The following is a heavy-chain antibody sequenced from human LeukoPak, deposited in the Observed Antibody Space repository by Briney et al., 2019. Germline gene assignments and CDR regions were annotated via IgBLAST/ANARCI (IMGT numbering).Heavy chain of an antibody. CDR2: MNPNSGNT. CDR1: GYTFTSYD. D-gene: IGHD3-22*01. CDR3: ARVLVARYYYDSRPRADGFDI. J-gene: IGHJ3*02. Sequence: ASVKVSCKASGYTFTSYDINWVRQATGQGLEWMGWMNPNSGNTGYAQKFQGRITITRNTSISTAYMELSSLRSEDTAVYYCARVLVARYYYDSRPRADGFDIWGQGTMVTVSS. V-gene: IGHV1-8*03.